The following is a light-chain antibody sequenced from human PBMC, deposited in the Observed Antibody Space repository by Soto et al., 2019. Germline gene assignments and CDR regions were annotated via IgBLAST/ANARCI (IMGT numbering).Light chain of an antibody. J-gene: IGKJ4*01. CDR2: AAS. CDR1: QSVSSY. V-gene: IGKV3-11*01. CDR3: QQHISWPLT. Sequence: EIVLTQSPATLSLSPGERATLSCRASQSVSSYLAWYQQKPGQAPRLLIYAASNRATGIPARFSGSGSRTDFTLTISNLEPEDFAVYYCQQHISWPLTFGGGTKVEIK.